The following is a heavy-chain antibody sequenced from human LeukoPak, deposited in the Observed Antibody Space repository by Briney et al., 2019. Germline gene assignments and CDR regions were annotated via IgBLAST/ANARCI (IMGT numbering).Heavy chain of an antibody. CDR1: GGSIHSSSYY. J-gene: IGHJ3*02. CDR2: IYYSGSS. V-gene: IGHV4-39*07. D-gene: IGHD2-21*01. Sequence: TSSETLSLTCTVSGGSIHSSSYYWGWIRQPRGKGLEWIGSIYYSGSSYNHPSRESRLTISVETSKNQFSLKLSSVTAADTSVYYCARDSSPIPSDWQPDLREDGFDIGGQGTVVTVSS. CDR3: ARDSSPIPSDWQPDLREDGFDI.